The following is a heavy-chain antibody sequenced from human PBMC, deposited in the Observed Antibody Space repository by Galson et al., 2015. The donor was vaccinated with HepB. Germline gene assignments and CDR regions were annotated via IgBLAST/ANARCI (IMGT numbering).Heavy chain of an antibody. CDR1: GFTFRNYA. Sequence: SLRLSCAASGFTFRNYAIHWVRQAPGKGLEWVALISYDVSNKYYADSEKGRLTISRDNSKNTVYLQMNSLRTEDTAVYYCARAAAGSVGWFDPWGQGTLVTVSS. CDR2: ISYDVSNK. V-gene: IGHV3-30*04. D-gene: IGHD6-13*01. J-gene: IGHJ5*02. CDR3: ARAAAGSVGWFDP.